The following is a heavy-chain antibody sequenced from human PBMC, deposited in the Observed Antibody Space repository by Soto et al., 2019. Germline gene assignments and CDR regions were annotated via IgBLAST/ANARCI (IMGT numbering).Heavy chain of an antibody. CDR2: IYYSGST. CDR3: AGILYYYDSSGYYNWFDP. D-gene: IGHD3-22*01. Sequence: QVQLQESGPGLVKPSQTLSLTCTVSGGSISSGDYYWSWIRQPPGKGLEWIGYIYYSGSTYYNPSLKSRVTISVDTSKNQFSLKLSSVTAADTAVYYCAGILYYYDSSGYYNWFDPWGQGTLVTVSS. CDR1: GGSISSGDYY. J-gene: IGHJ5*02. V-gene: IGHV4-30-4*01.